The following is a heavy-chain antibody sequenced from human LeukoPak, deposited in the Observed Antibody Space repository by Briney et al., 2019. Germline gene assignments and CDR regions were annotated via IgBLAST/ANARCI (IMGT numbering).Heavy chain of an antibody. CDR2: INPNSGGT. Sequence: ASVKVSCKASGYTFTGYYMHWVRQAPGQGLEWMGWINPNSGGTNYAQKFQGRVTMTRDTPITTAYVDLSRLRSDDTAVYYCAGSSSSDYFDSWGQGTLVTVSS. V-gene: IGHV1-2*02. CDR1: GYTFTGYY. D-gene: IGHD6-13*01. J-gene: IGHJ4*02. CDR3: AGSSSSDYFDS.